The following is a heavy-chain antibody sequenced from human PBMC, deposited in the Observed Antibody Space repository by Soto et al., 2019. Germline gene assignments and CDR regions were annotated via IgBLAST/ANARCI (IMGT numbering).Heavy chain of an antibody. D-gene: IGHD3-10*01. Sequence: EVQLEESGGGSVQLGESLRVSCVASGFSFRNQWMHWVRQVAGKGLEWVSRINGDGTRTSYADFVKGRFTVSRDNARNLLFLQLNSLTVDDSGVYHCARGGAAGRGDAIDMWGPGTTVAVTS. V-gene: IGHV3-74*01. CDR1: GFSFRNQW. CDR2: INGDGTRT. J-gene: IGHJ3*02. CDR3: ARGGAAGRGDAIDM.